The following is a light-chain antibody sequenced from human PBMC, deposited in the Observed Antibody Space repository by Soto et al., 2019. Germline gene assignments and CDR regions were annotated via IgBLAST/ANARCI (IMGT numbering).Light chain of an antibody. Sequence: QSVLTQPASVSGSPGQSITISCSGTSCDVGGYNDVSWYQQPPADATKLIIYKVSNRPSVVSNRFFGSKSGNTASLTISGLQADDEADYYGRSFTSSSTLEVFGTGTKLTVL. J-gene: IGLJ1*01. CDR2: KVS. CDR1: SCDVGGYND. V-gene: IGLV2-14*01. CDR3: RSFTSSSTLEV.